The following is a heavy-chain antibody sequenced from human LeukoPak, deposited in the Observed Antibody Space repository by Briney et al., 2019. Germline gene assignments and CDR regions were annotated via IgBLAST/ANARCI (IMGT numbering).Heavy chain of an antibody. J-gene: IGHJ4*02. CDR1: GYTFTSYG. Sequence: ASVKVSCKASGYTFTSYGISWVRQAPGQGLEWMGWMNPNSGNTGYAQKFQGRVTMTRDTSISTAYMELSRLRSDDTAVYYCATLYSSGWYYFDYWGQGTLVTVSS. CDR2: MNPNSGNT. CDR3: ATLYSSGWYYFDY. D-gene: IGHD6-19*01. V-gene: IGHV1-8*02.